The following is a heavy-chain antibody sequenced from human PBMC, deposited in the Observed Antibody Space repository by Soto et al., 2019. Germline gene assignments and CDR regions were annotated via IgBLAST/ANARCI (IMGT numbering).Heavy chain of an antibody. D-gene: IGHD3-3*02. Sequence: SATPSLTCVFSGGPITRADLWTLVRQSPEKGLEWIGEIFHSGNTNYSPSLKSRVTISLDKSANQFSPKVNSVTAADTAIYYCATRPFFEWAPYFGLDVWGPGTTVTVSS. CDR1: GGPITRADL. CDR3: ATRPFFEWAPYFGLDV. CDR2: IFHSGNT. V-gene: IGHV4-4*02. J-gene: IGHJ6*02.